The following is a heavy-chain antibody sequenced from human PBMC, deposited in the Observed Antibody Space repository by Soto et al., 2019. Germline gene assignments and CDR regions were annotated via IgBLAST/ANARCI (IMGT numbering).Heavy chain of an antibody. V-gene: IGHV4-34*01. CDR1: GGSFSGYY. D-gene: IGHD5-18*01. CDR3: ARDGYSYGYVY. CDR2: INHSGST. Sequence: QVQLQQWGAGLLKPSEPLSLTCAVYGGSFSGYYWSWIRQPPREGLEWIGEINHSGSTNYNPSLMMRVIISVDTSKNQFSLKLSSVTAADTAVYYCARDGYSYGYVYWGQGTLVTVSS. J-gene: IGHJ4*02.